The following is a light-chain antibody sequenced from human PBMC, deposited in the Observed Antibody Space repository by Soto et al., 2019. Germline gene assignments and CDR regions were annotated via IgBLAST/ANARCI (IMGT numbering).Light chain of an antibody. Sequence: LTQPASVSWSPGQSITISCTGTSSDVGGYNYVSWYQQHPGKAPKLMIYDVSNRPSGVSNRFSGSKSGNTASLTISGLQAEDEADYYCSSYTSSSTLYVFGTGTKVTVL. V-gene: IGLV2-14*01. CDR2: DVS. CDR3: SSYTSSSTLYV. J-gene: IGLJ1*01. CDR1: SSDVGGYNY.